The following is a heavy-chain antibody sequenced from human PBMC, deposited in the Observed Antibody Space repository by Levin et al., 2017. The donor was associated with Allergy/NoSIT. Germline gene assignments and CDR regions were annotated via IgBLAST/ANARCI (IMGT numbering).Heavy chain of an antibody. J-gene: IGHJ6*02. V-gene: IGHV3-11*01. CDR2: ISSSGSTI. CDR3: ARDAPKEYFAMYGMDV. D-gene: IGHD3-9*01. Sequence: GGSLRLSCAASGFTFSDYYMSWIRQAPGKGLEWVSYISSSGSTIYYADSVKGRFTISRDNAKNSLYLQMNSLRAEDTAVYYCARDAPKEYFAMYGMDVWGQGTTVTVSS. CDR1: GFTFSDYY.